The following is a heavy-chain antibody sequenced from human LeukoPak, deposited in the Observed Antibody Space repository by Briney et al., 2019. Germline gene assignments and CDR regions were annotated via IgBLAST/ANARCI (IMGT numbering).Heavy chain of an antibody. V-gene: IGHV3-7*03. CDR2: IKHDGREK. D-gene: IGHD5-24*01. J-gene: IGHJ3*02. Sequence: GGSLGLSCVASGLTFSGQWLNWVRQAPAQGLEWVANIKHDGREKYYVDSVKGRFTISRDDGQNSLSLQMNSLRAEDTAVYYCARDISLPNYDGFDIWGQGTMVTVSS. CDR1: GLTFSGQW. CDR3: ARDISLPNYDGFDI.